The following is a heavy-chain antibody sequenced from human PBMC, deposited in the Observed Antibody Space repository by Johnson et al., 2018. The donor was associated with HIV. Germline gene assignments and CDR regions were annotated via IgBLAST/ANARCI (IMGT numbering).Heavy chain of an antibody. Sequence: QVQLVESGGGVVQPGRSLRLSCAASGFTFSSYAIHWVRQAPGKGLEWVAVISYDGSEKYFADSVKGRFTISRDSSNNTLYLQMNSLRAEDTAVYYCAKDRLFGFRNDAFDIWGQGTMVTVSS. J-gene: IGHJ3*02. D-gene: IGHD3-16*01. CDR1: GFTFSSYA. CDR3: AKDRLFGFRNDAFDI. V-gene: IGHV3-30*04. CDR2: ISYDGSEK.